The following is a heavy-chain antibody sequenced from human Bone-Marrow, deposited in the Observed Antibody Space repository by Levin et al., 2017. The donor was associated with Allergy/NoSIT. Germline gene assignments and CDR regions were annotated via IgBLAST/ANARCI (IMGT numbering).Heavy chain of an antibody. D-gene: IGHD4-17*01. Sequence: SETLSLTCTVSGGSISSDNYYWSWVRQHPGKGLEWIAYIHYSGRAYYNPSLQSRVTISVDTSKNQFSLKLTSVTAADTAVYYCAREVITPSYSDRDGFDIWGQGTMVTVSA. J-gene: IGHJ3*02. CDR3: AREVITPSYSDRDGFDI. CDR2: IHYSGRA. CDR1: GGSISSDNYY. V-gene: IGHV4-31*03.